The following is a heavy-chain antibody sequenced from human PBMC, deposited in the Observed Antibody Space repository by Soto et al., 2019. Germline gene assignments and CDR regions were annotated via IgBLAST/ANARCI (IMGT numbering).Heavy chain of an antibody. CDR3: ARGITMVRGVIPRPYFDY. V-gene: IGHV4-34*01. CDR1: GGSFSGYY. D-gene: IGHD3-10*01. Sequence: QVQLQQWGAGLLKPSETLSLTCAVYGGSFSGYYWSWIRQPPGKGLEWIGEINHSGSSNYNPSLKSRVTLSVDTSKNQFSLKLSSVTAADTAVYYCARGITMVRGVIPRPYFDYWGPGTLVTVSS. J-gene: IGHJ4*02. CDR2: INHSGSS.